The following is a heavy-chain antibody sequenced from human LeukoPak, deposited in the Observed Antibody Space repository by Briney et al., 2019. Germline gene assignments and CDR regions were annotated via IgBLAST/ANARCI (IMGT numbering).Heavy chain of an antibody. CDR3: ARGRGPDSSGYYY. CDR1: GYSFTGYY. D-gene: IGHD3-22*01. J-gene: IGHJ4*02. Sequence: ASVKVSCKASGYSFTGYYMHWVRQAPGQGLEWMGWINPDSGGTNYAQKFQGRVTITADESTSTAYMELSSLRSEDTAVYYCARGRGPDSSGYYYWGQGTLVTVSS. CDR2: INPDSGGT. V-gene: IGHV1-2*02.